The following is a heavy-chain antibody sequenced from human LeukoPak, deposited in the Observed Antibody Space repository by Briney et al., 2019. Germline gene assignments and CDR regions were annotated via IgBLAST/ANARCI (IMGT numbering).Heavy chain of an antibody. V-gene: IGHV4-30-4*01. CDR3: SGSRHVLWLDP. CDR1: GVSISSGDHY. D-gene: IGHD3-10*01. Sequence: TSQTLSLTCTVSGVSISSGDHYWTWVRQLPGKGLEWIGYIFYSGSIYYKPSLKSRLSMSVDTSKNQFSLRLSSVTAADTAVYYCSGSRHVLWLDPWGQGTLVTVSS. J-gene: IGHJ5*02. CDR2: IFYSGSI.